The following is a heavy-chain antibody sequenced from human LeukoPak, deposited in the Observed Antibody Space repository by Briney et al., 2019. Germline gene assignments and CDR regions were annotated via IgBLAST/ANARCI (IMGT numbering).Heavy chain of an antibody. J-gene: IGHJ3*02. D-gene: IGHD1-26*01. V-gene: IGHV3-15*01. CDR1: GFTFSNAW. Sequence: GGSLRLSCAASGFTFSNAWMSWVRQAPGKGLEWVGRIKSKTDGGTTDYAAPVKGRFTISRDDSKNTLYLQMNSLKTEDTAVYYCTTVHIGSYLDAFDIWGQGTMFTVSS. CDR2: IKSKTDGGTT. CDR3: TTVHIGSYLDAFDI.